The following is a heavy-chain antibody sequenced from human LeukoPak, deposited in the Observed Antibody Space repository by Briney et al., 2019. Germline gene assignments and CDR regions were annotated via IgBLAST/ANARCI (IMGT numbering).Heavy chain of an antibody. CDR3: TRDGSSFDY. CDR2: IKGDGSEI. V-gene: IGHV3-7*01. Sequence: GGSLRLSCAASGFTFNHYWMSWVRQAPGKRLEWVANIKGDGSEIYYVDSVKGRFTISRDNDKNSLYLQMNNLRAEDTAVYYCTRDGSSFDYWGQGALVTVSS. CDR1: GFTFNHYW. J-gene: IGHJ4*02. D-gene: IGHD2-15*01.